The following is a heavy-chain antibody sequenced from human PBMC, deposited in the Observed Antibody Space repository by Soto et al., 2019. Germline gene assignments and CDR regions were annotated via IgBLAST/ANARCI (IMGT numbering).Heavy chain of an antibody. J-gene: IGHJ6*02. CDR1: GYTFTSYG. Sequence: QVQLVQTGAEVKKHGASVKVSCKASGYTFTSYGISWERQAPGQGLEWMGWISAYNGNTNYAQKLQGRVTMTTDTSTSTDYMELRSLRSDDTAVYYCARGGSSWSHYYYYGMDVWGQGTTVTVSS. CDR3: ARGGSSWSHYYYYGMDV. D-gene: IGHD6-13*01. V-gene: IGHV1-18*04. CDR2: ISAYNGNT.